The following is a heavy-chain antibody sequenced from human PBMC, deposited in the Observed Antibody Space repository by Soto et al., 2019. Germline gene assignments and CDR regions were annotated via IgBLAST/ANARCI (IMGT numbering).Heavy chain of an antibody. Sequence: SETLSLTCTVSGGSISSGGYYWSWIRQHPGKGLEWIGYIYYSGSTYYNPSLKSRVTISVDTSKNQFSLKLSSVTAADTAVYYCARAAIFGVVIYYFDYWGQGTLVTVSS. J-gene: IGHJ4*02. V-gene: IGHV4-31*03. CDR1: GGSISSGGYY. CDR2: IYYSGST. CDR3: ARAAIFGVVIYYFDY. D-gene: IGHD3-3*01.